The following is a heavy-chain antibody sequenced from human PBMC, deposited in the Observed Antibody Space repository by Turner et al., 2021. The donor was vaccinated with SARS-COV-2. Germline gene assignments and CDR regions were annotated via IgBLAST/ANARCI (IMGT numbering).Heavy chain of an antibody. V-gene: IGHV1-69*01. CDR3: ARAGRVDGFYGGLDY. J-gene: IGHJ4*02. D-gene: IGHD2-8*02. CDR1: GGTFSSYD. Sequence: QVQLVQSGEEVKKPGSTVKVPCKASGGTFSSYDFSWVRQAPTQGIGWLGGVVPMMRSVKYAQKFHGRLTITADESTSTVHMELTNLRSEDTAVYFCARAGRVDGFYGGLDYWGRGTLVTVSS. CDR2: VVPMMRSV.